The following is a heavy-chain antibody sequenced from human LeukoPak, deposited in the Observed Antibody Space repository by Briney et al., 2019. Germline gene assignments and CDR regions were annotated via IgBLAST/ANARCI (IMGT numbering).Heavy chain of an antibody. CDR3: ASDRHSGSGYAAIFDF. Sequence: GGSLRLSCAASGFKFSLYWMNWVRQAPGKGLEWVANINQDGSEKSYVDSVKGRFTISRDNAKNSLYLQLNSLRAEDTAVYYCASDRHSGSGYAAIFDFWGQGTPVTVSS. V-gene: IGHV3-7*01. CDR1: GFKFSLYW. D-gene: IGHD5-12*01. CDR2: INQDGSEK. J-gene: IGHJ4*02.